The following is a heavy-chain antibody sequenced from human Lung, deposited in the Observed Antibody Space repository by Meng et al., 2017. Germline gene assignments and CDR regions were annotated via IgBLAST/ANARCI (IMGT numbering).Heavy chain of an antibody. CDR2: INHSGST. CDR3: ARGPTTMAHDFDY. D-gene: IGHD4-11*01. J-gene: IGHJ4*02. Sequence: GHVRPWGSGLLKPSGTLSLTCVVSGGSFSDYYWSWIRQPPGKGLEWIGEINHSGSTNYNPSLENRATISVDTSQNNLSLKLSSVTAADSAVYYCARGPTTMAHDFDYWGQGTMVTVSS. V-gene: IGHV4-34*01. CDR1: GGSFSDYY.